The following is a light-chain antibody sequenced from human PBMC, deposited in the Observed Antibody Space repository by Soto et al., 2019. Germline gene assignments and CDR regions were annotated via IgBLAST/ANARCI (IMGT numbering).Light chain of an antibody. CDR2: WAS. CDR3: QQYYSTPTWT. J-gene: IGKJ1*01. V-gene: IGKV4-1*01. Sequence: DIVLTQSPDSLAGSLGETATVNCKSSQRVLYSSNNKNYLAWYQQKPGQPPKLLIYWASTRESGVPDRFSGSGSRTDFTLTISSLQAEDVAVYYCQQYYSTPTWTFGQGTKVDIK. CDR1: QRVLYSSNNKNY.